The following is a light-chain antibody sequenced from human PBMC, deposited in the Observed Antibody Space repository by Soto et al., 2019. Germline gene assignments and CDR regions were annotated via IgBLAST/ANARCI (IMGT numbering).Light chain of an antibody. Sequence: IQMTQSPSSLSASVGDRITMTCRASQTISTYLNWYQQKPGKAPKLLISTSSTLQSGVPSRFSGSGSGTEFTLRIRGLQPDDVATYFCQQSYQTPWTFGLGTKVEI. V-gene: IGKV1-39*01. CDR2: TSS. CDR3: QQSYQTPWT. CDR1: QTISTY. J-gene: IGKJ1*01.